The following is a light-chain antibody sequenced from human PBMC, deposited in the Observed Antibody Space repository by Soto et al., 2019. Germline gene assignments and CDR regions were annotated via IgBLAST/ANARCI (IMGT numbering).Light chain of an antibody. CDR2: DAS. CDR3: QQYNNWPPWT. J-gene: IGKJ1*01. CDR1: ETDSNN. Sequence: ILMTQSPATLSVSPGDRSTLSCRASETDSNNLAWYQQKPGQTPRLLIYDASTRATGIPARFSGSGSGTEFTLTISGRQSEDFAVYYCQQYNNWPPWTFGQGTKVEIK. V-gene: IGKV3-15*01.